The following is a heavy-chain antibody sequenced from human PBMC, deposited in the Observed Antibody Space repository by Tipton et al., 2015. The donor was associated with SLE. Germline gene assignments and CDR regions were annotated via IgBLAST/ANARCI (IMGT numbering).Heavy chain of an antibody. CDR1: GGSITTGSYY. V-gene: IGHV4-39*07. Sequence: TLSLTCTVSGGSITTGSYYWGWIRQPPGTGLGWIGFVFYSGTTYYNPSLKSRVTLSVDTSKNQFSLKLNSVTAADTAVYYCASRTTPLPHWVGDIFDVWGQGSMVTVSS. D-gene: IGHD2-21*01. CDR3: ASRTTPLPHWVGDIFDV. J-gene: IGHJ3*01. CDR2: VFYSGTT.